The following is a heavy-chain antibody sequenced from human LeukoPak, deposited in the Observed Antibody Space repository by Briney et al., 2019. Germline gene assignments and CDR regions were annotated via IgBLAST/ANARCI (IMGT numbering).Heavy chain of an antibody. CDR2: IYYSGST. CDR3: ARTVRHTNWFDP. D-gene: IGHD4-17*01. Sequence: PSETLSLTCTVSGGSISSYYWSWIRQPPGKGLEWIGYIYYSGSTNYNPSLKSRVTISVDTSKNQFSLKLSSVTAADTAVYYCARTVRHTNWFDPWGQGTLVTVSP. CDR1: GGSISSYY. V-gene: IGHV4-59*01. J-gene: IGHJ5*02.